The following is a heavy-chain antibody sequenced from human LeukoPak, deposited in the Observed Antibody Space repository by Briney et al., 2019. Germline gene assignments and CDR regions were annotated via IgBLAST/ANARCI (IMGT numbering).Heavy chain of an antibody. CDR3: ARDVYYYDSSGYQGGAFDI. D-gene: IGHD3-22*01. J-gene: IGHJ3*02. CDR1: GYTFTSYY. CDR2: INPSGGST. Sequence: ASVKVSFKASGYTFTSYYMHWVRQAPGQGLEWMGLINPSGGSTSYAQKFQGRVTMTRDTSTSTVYMELSSLRSEDTAVYYCARDVYYYDSSGYQGGAFDIWGQGTMVTVSS. V-gene: IGHV1-46*01.